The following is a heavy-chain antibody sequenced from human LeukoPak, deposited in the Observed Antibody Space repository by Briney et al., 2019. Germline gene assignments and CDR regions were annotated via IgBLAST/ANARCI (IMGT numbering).Heavy chain of an antibody. V-gene: IGHV4-30-2*01. D-gene: IGHD4-17*01. CDR2: IYHSGST. CDR3: ARDNGDYSDY. Sequence: SETLSLTCAVSGGSISSGGYSWSWIRQPPGKGLEWIGYIYHSGSTYYNPSLKSRVTISVDRSKNQFSLKLSSVTAADTAVYYCARDNGDYSDYWGQGTLVTVSS. J-gene: IGHJ4*02. CDR1: GGSISSGGYS.